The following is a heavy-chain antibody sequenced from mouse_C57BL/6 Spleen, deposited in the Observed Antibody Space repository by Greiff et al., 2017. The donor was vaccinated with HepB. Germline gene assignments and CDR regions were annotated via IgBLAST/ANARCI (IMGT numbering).Heavy chain of an antibody. CDR1: GYSITSGYD. CDR2: ISYSGST. V-gene: IGHV3-1*01. CDR3: ARGFDYAMDY. J-gene: IGHJ4*01. Sequence: EVKLQESGPGMVKPSQSLSLTCTVTGYSITSGYDWHWIRHFPGNTLEWMGYISYSGSTNYNPSLKSRISITHDTSKNHFFLKLNSVTTEDTATYYGARGFDYAMDYWGQGTTVTVSS.